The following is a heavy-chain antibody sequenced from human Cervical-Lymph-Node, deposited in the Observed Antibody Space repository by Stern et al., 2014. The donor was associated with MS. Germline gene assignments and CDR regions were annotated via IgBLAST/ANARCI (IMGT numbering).Heavy chain of an antibody. D-gene: IGHD1-1*01. V-gene: IGHV1-69*01. J-gene: IGHJ3*02. Sequence: QVQLVQSGAEGKKPGSSVKVSCKASGYSFRIYAMTWVRQAPGQGLEWMGEIIPMSGTPKYAPRVQGRVTFTADEATTTAYMEVSSLRSEDTAVYYCARRLGYNDGFDIWGQGTMVTVSS. CDR3: ARRLGYNDGFDI. CDR2: IIPMSGTP. CDR1: GYSFRIYA.